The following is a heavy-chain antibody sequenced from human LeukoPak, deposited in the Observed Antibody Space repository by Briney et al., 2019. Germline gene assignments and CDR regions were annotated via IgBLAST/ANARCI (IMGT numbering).Heavy chain of an antibody. J-gene: IGHJ4*02. CDR3: AKDGTFGGVIFGYSDY. CDR1: GFTFSNHG. CDR2: ISPSGDIT. Sequence: PGGSLRLSCAASGFTFSNHGMNWVRQAPGKGLEWVSGISPSGDITYYADSVKGRFTISRDNSKNTLYLQMNSLRAEDTAVYYCAKDGTFGGVIFGYSDYWGQGTLVTVSS. D-gene: IGHD3-16*02. V-gene: IGHV3-23*01.